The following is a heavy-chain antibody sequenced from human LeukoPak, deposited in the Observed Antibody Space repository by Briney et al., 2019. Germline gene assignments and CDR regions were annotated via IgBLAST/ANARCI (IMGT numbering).Heavy chain of an antibody. Sequence: WETLSLTCIVSGVSISSSSYYWGWMRQPPGKGREWIGSIYYSGSTYYNQILNSRVTISVDTSKRQCSLKLSSVTAADTAVYYCARYPVGYDSSGYLYFYFDYRGHRTLVTASS. J-gene: IGHJ4*01. V-gene: IGHV4-39*07. CDR1: GVSISSSSYY. CDR2: IYYSGST. CDR3: ARYPVGYDSSGYLYFYFDY. D-gene: IGHD3-22*01.